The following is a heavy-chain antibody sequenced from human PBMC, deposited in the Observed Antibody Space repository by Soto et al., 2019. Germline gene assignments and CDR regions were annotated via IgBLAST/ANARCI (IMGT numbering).Heavy chain of an antibody. CDR1: GFTFSSYW. D-gene: IGHD6-19*01. CDR2: IKQDGSEK. J-gene: IGHJ3*02. CDR3: ARSRQWLDDAFDI. Sequence: VQLVESGGGVVQPGRSLRLSCAASGFTFSSYWMSWVRQAPGKGLEWVANIKQDGSEKYYVDSVKGRFTISRDNAKNSLYLQMNSLRAEDTAVYYCARSRQWLDDAFDIWGQGTMVTVSS. V-gene: IGHV3-7*01.